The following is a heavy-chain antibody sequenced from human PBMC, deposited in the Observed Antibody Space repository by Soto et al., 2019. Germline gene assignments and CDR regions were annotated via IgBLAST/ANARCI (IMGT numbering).Heavy chain of an antibody. V-gene: IGHV3-11*01. CDR2: ISSSGTGI. Sequence: LRLSCAASGFTFSDYYMTWIRQAPGKGLEWVSYISSSGTGIYYADSMKGRFTISRDNAKKSLYLQMSSLRAEDTAVYYCARAYSDAFDIWGQGTMVTVSS. J-gene: IGHJ3*02. CDR3: ARAYSDAFDI. CDR1: GFTFSDYY. D-gene: IGHD2-15*01.